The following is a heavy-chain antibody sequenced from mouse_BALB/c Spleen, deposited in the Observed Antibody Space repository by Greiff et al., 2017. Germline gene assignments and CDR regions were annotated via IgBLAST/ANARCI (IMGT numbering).Heavy chain of an antibody. CDR3: ARRWLLPDWYFDV. J-gene: IGHJ1*01. Sequence: VQLQQSGPELVKPGASVKMSCKASGYTFTSYVMHWVKQKPGQGLEWIGYINPYNDGTKYNEKFKGKATLTSDKSSSTAYMELSSLTSEDSAVYYCARRWLLPDWYFDVWGAGTTVTVSS. D-gene: IGHD2-3*01. CDR2: INPYNDGT. V-gene: IGHV1-14*01. CDR1: GYTFTSYV.